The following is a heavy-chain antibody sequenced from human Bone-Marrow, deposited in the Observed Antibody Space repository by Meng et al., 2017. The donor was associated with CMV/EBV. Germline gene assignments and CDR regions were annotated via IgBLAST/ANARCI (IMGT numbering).Heavy chain of an antibody. CDR2: IYYSGST. J-gene: IGHJ6*02. CDR1: GGSVSSGSDD. CDR3: AREYSSVGDFWSGYYYYYYGMDV. Sequence: SETLSLTCTVSGGSVSSGSDDWSWIRQPPGKGLEWIGYIYYSGSTNYNPSLKSRVTISVDTSKNQFALKLSSVTAADTAVYYCAREYSSVGDFWSGYYYYYYGMDVWGQGTTVTVSS. D-gene: IGHD3-3*01. V-gene: IGHV4-61*01.